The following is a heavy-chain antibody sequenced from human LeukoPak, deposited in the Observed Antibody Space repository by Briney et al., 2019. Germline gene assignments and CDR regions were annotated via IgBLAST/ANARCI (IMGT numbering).Heavy chain of an antibody. CDR2: IIPIFGTA. CDR1: GGTFSSYA. D-gene: IGHD4-17*01. Sequence: ASVKVSCKASGGTFSSYAISWVRQAPGQGLEWMGGIIPIFGTANYAQKFQGRVTITADESTSTAYTELSSLRSEDTAVYYCARDSHAYGDSVDYWGQGTLVTVSS. V-gene: IGHV1-69*13. J-gene: IGHJ4*02. CDR3: ARDSHAYGDSVDY.